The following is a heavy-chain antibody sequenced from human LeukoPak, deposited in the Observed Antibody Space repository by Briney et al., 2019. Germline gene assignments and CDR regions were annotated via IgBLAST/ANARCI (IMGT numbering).Heavy chain of an antibody. Sequence: GASVKVSCKVSGYTLTELSVHWVRQAPGKGLEWMGGFDPEDGETIYAQKFQGRVTMTEDTSTDTAYMELSSLRSEDTAVYYCATEDSYYYDSSGRTLDYWGQGTLVTVSS. CDR1: GYTLTELS. J-gene: IGHJ4*02. D-gene: IGHD3-22*01. V-gene: IGHV1-24*01. CDR3: ATEDSYYYDSSGRTLDY. CDR2: FDPEDGET.